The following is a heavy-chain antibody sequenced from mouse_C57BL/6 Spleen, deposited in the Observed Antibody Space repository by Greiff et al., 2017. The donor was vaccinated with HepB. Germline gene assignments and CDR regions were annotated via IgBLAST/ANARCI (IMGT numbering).Heavy chain of an antibody. D-gene: IGHD2-3*01. V-gene: IGHV1-7*01. CDR3: ARYYDGSRYYYAMDY. CDR1: GYTFTSYW. J-gene: IGHJ4*01. Sequence: VQLQQSGAELAKPGDSVKLSCKASGYTFTSYWMHWVKQRPGQGLEWIGYINPSSGYTKYNQKFKDKATLTADKSSSTAYMQLSSLTYENSAVYYCARYYDGSRYYYAMDYWTQGTSVTVSS. CDR2: INPSSGYT.